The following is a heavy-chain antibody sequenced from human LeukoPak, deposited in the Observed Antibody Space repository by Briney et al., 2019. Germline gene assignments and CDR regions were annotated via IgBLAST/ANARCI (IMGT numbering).Heavy chain of an antibody. CDR3: AESLRRIAVAGNWFDP. D-gene: IGHD6-19*01. CDR1: GFTFSSYA. CDR2: ISGSGGST. V-gene: IGHV3-23*01. Sequence: PGGSLRLSCAASGFTFSSYAMSWVRQAPGKGLEWVSAISGSGGSTYYADSVKGRFTISRDNSKNTLYLQMNSLRAEDTAVYYCAESLRRIAVAGNWFDPWGQGTLVTVSS. J-gene: IGHJ5*02.